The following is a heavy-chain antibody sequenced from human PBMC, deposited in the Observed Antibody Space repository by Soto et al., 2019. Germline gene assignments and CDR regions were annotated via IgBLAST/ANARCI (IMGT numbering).Heavy chain of an antibody. CDR2: ITSDGKSK. CDR3: ARESGDWPLNWFDP. CDR1: GFNFTNHW. V-gene: IGHV3-74*01. D-gene: IGHD2-21*02. J-gene: IGHJ5*02. Sequence: PGGSLRLSCAASGFNFTNHWMHWVRQAPGKGLVWVSRITSDGKSKAYAESVKGRFAISRDNAKNTVYLQMNGLTVEDKAVYYCARESGDWPLNWFDPWGQGTLVTVSS.